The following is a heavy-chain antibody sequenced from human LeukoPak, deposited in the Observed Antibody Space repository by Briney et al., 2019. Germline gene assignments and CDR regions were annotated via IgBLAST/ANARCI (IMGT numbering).Heavy chain of an antibody. CDR1: GFTFDDYG. J-gene: IGHJ6*03. CDR3: ARLASSWYDCYYYYYMDV. V-gene: IGHV3-20*04. D-gene: IGHD6-13*01. Sequence: GGSLRLSCAASGFTFDDYGMSWVRQAPGKGLEWVSGINWNGGSTGYADSVKGRFTISRDNAKNSLYLQMNSLRAEDTALYYCARLASSWYDCYYYYYMDVWGKGTTVTVSS. CDR2: INWNGGST.